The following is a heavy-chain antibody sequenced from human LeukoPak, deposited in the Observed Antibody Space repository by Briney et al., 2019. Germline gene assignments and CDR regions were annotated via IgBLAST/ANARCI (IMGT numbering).Heavy chain of an antibody. J-gene: IGHJ4*02. V-gene: IGHV4-4*07. Sequence: PSETLSLTCTVSGGSITSYSWSWIRQPAGKGLERLGRIYASGITNYNPSLKSRVTMSVDTCKTQFSLKPTSVTAADTAVYYCARERSSGYPFSFDHWGQGSLVTVS. D-gene: IGHD3-22*01. CDR1: GGSITSYS. CDR2: IYASGIT. CDR3: ARERSSGYPFSFDH.